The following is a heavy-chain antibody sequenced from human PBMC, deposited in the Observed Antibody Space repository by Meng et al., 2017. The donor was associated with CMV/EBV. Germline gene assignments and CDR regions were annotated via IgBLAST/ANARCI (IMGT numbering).Heavy chain of an antibody. V-gene: IGHV4-4*02. CDR1: GGSISSSNW. CDR2: IYHSGST. Sequence: GSLRLSCAVSGGSISSSNWWSWVRQPPGKGLEWIGEIYHSGSTNYNPSLKSRVTISVDTSKNQFSLKLSSVTAADTAVYYCAGRQYQLLLNWGQGTLVTVSS. D-gene: IGHD2-2*01. J-gene: IGHJ4*02. CDR3: AGRQYQLLLN.